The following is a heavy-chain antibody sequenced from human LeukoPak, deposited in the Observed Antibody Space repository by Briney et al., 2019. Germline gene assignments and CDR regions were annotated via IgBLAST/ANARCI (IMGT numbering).Heavy chain of an antibody. CDR3: ARRGIAVAGYFDY. CDR2: IYYSGST. Sequence: PSETLSLTCTVSGGSISSSSYYWGWIRQPPGKGLEWIGSIYYSGSTYYNPSLKSRVTISVDTSKNQFSLKLSSVTAADTAVYYCARRGIAVAGYFDYWGQGTLVTVSS. V-gene: IGHV4-39*01. CDR1: GGSISSSSYY. J-gene: IGHJ4*02. D-gene: IGHD6-19*01.